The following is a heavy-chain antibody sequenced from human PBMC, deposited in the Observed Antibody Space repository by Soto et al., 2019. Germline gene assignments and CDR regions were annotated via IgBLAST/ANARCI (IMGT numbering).Heavy chain of an antibody. CDR1: GFTFSSYG. Sequence: GGSLRLSCAASGFTFSSYGMHWVRQAPGKGLEWVAVISYDGSNKYYADSVKGRFTISRDNSKNTLYLQMNSLRAEDTAVYYCAKDEWEGGSNPAFDIWGQGTMVTVSS. J-gene: IGHJ3*02. V-gene: IGHV3-30*18. CDR2: ISYDGSNK. D-gene: IGHD1-26*01. CDR3: AKDEWEGGSNPAFDI.